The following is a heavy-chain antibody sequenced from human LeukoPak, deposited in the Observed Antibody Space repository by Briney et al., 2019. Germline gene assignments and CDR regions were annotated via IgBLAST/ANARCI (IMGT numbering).Heavy chain of an antibody. D-gene: IGHD5-24*01. CDR1: GGSISSYY. V-gene: IGHV4-59*12. CDR2: IYYSGST. CDR3: ARGGDGYNYGLFYYYYGMDV. J-gene: IGHJ6*02. Sequence: KPSETLSLTCTVSGGSISSYYWSWIRQPPGKGLEWIGYIYYSGSTYYNPSLKSRVTISVDTSKNQFSLKLSSVTAADTAVYYCARGGDGYNYGLFYYYYGMDVWGQGTTVTVSS.